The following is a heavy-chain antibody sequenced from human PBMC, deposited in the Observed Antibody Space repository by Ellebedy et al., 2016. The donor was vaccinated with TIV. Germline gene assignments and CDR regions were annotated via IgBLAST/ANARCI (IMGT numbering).Heavy chain of an antibody. J-gene: IGHJ4*02. V-gene: IGHV3-23*01. CDR1: GFTFSSYA. CDR3: AKDPGGIAVAVVGN. Sequence: GGSLRLSXAPSGFTFSSYAMSCVRHAPGKWLEWVSGISGSGGSTYYADSVKGRFTISRDKSKNTLYLQMNSLRAEDTDVYYCAKDPGGIAVAVVGNWGQGTLVTVSS. CDR2: ISGSGGST. D-gene: IGHD6-19*01.